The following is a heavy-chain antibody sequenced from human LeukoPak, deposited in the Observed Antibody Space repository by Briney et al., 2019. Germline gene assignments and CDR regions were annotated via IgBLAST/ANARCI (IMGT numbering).Heavy chain of an antibody. CDR3: ARYRLVWLPAPVFDY. V-gene: IGHV3-7*01. CDR1: EFTFSSYW. CDR2: IKEDGSET. D-gene: IGHD6-19*01. Sequence: GGSLRLSCAASEFTFSSYWMTWVRQAPGEGLEWGANIKEDGSETYYEDSVKGRFTISRDNTTNLLYLEMNRLRAEDTAVYYCARYRLVWLPAPVFDYWGQGTLVTVSS. J-gene: IGHJ4*02.